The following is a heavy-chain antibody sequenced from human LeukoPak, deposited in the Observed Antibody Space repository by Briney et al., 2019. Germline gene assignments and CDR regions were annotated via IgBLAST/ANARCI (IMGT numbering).Heavy chain of an antibody. CDR2: ININGDST. CDR3: ARGQRMVRGVITNWFDP. D-gene: IGHD3-10*01. CDR1: GFTFSNYI. V-gene: IGHV3-64*01. J-gene: IGHJ5*02. Sequence: GGSLRLSCAASGFTFSNYIMHWVRQAPGKGLEYVSAININGDSTYYANSVKGRFTISRDNSKNTLYLQMGSLRAEDMAVYYCARGQRMVRGVITNWFDPWGQGTLVTVSS.